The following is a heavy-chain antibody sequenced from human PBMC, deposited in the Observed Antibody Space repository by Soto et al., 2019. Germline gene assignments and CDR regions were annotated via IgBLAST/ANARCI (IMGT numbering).Heavy chain of an antibody. CDR3: ARHGGDTAMAVNYYYYGMDV. J-gene: IGHJ6*02. CDR2: IYPGDSDT. Sequence: GESLKISCKGSGYSFTSYWIGWVRQMPGKGLEWMGIIYPGDSDTRYSPSFQGQVTISADKSISTAYLQWSSLKASDTAMYYCARHGGDTAMAVNYYYYGMDVWGQGTTVTVSS. D-gene: IGHD5-18*01. CDR1: GYSFTSYW. V-gene: IGHV5-51*01.